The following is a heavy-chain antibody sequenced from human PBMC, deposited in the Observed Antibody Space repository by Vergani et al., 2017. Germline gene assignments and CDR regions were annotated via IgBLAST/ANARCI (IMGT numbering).Heavy chain of an antibody. CDR2: IYYSGST. V-gene: IGHV4-31*03. D-gene: IGHD3-3*01. Sequence: QVQLQESGPGLVKPSQTLSLTCTVSGGSISSGGYYWSWIRQHPGKGLEWIGYIYYSGSTYYNPSLKSRVTISVDTSKNQVSLKLSSVTAADTAVYYCAVNFWSGYYFGRFYYYGMDVWGQGTTVTVSS. CDR3: AVNFWSGYYFGRFYYYGMDV. J-gene: IGHJ6*02. CDR1: GGSISSGGYY.